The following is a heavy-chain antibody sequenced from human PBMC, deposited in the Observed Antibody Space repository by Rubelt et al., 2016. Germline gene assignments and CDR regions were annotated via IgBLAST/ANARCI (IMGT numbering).Heavy chain of an antibody. D-gene: IGHD6-6*01. CDR1: GYIFTSYS. CDR3: ARDSSNLAARLPNFDY. V-gene: IGHV1-46*01. Sequence: GYIFTSYSMHWVRQAPGQGLEWMGIINPSGGSTNYAQKFQGRDSMTRDTSKSTVYMELSSLRYEDTALYYCARDSSNLAARLPNFDYWGQGTLVSVSS. J-gene: IGHJ4*02. CDR2: INPSGGST.